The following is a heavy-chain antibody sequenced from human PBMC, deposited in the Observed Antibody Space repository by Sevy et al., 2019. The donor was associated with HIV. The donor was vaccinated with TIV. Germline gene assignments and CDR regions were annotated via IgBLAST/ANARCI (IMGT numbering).Heavy chain of an antibody. CDR2: IIAVFGTT. V-gene: IGHV1-69*13. J-gene: IGHJ4*02. D-gene: IGHD3-10*01. Sequence: ASVKVSCKTSGGIFRSNAISWVRQAPGQGLEWMGGIIAVFGTTNYAQKFQGRVTVTAEESRGTAYMELSSLRSEDTAVYYCARDKYYYISGSFDYWGQGTPVTVSS. CDR1: GGIFRSNA. CDR3: ARDKYYYISGSFDY.